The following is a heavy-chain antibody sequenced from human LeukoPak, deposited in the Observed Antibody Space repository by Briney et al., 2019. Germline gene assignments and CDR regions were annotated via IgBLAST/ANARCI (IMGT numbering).Heavy chain of an antibody. CDR1: GYSFTSYW. V-gene: IGHV5-51*01. CDR3: ARPSKDSYGYFDY. CDR2: IYPGDSDT. J-gene: IGHJ4*02. D-gene: IGHD5-18*01. Sequence: PGESLKISCKGSGYSFTSYWIGWVRQMPGKGLEWMGIIYPGDSDTRYSPPFQGQVTISADKSISTAYLQWSSLKASDTAMYYCARPSKDSYGYFDYWGQGTLVTVSS.